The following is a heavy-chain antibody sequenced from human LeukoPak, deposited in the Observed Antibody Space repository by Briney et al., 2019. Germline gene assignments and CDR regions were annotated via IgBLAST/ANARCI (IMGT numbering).Heavy chain of an antibody. D-gene: IGHD5-18*01. Sequence: ASVKVSCKASGYTFTDYFIHWVRQAPGQGLEWMGRINPNSGGTDHAQEFRDKITMTRDTSISTAYIELSRLISDDTAVYYCARGGRSGYRYFDYWGQGTLVTVSS. CDR2: INPNSGGT. CDR1: GYTFTDYF. J-gene: IGHJ4*02. CDR3: ARGGRSGYRYFDY. V-gene: IGHV1-2*06.